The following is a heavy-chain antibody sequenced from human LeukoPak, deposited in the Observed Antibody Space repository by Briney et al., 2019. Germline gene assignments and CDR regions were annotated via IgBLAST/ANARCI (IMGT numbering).Heavy chain of an antibody. CDR3: GGGGGSYCSGGSCYFLDY. J-gene: IGHJ4*02. D-gene: IGHD2-15*01. V-gene: IGHV3-21*01. Sequence: GGSLRLSCAASGFTFSSYSMNWVRQAPGKGLEWVSSISGSTNYMFYADSVKGRFTISRDNAKNSLYLHMNSLRAEDTAVCYCGGGGGSYCSGGSCYFLDYWGQGTLVTVSS. CDR2: ISGSTNYM. CDR1: GFTFSSYS.